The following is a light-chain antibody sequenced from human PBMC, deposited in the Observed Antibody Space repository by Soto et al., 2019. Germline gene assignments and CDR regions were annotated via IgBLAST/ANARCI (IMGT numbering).Light chain of an antibody. CDR3: QQYNNWPGT. V-gene: IGKV3-20*01. CDR2: GAS. CDR1: QIVTSNY. Sequence: VLTQSPGTLSLSPGERATLSCRASQIVTSNYLAWYQQKPGQAPSLLFFGASIRATGIPDRFSGSGSGTDFTLTISRLESEDFAVYCCQQYNNWPGTFGQGTKVDIK. J-gene: IGKJ1*01.